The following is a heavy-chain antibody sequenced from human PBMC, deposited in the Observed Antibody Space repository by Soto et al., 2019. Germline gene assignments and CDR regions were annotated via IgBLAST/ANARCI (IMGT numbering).Heavy chain of an antibody. CDR2: INAGNGNT. J-gene: IGHJ3*02. CDR3: ARDSQQWLVLYAFDI. V-gene: IGHV1-3*01. CDR1: GYTFTSYA. D-gene: IGHD6-19*01. Sequence: QVQLVQSGAEVKKPGASVKVSCKASGYTFTSYAMHWVRQAPGQRLEWMGWINAGNGNTKYSQKFQGRVTSTRDTSASTAYMELSSLRSEDTAVYYCARDSQQWLVLYAFDIWGQGTMVTVSS.